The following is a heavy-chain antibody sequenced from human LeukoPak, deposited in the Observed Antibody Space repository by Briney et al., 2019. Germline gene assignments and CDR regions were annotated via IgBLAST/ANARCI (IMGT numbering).Heavy chain of an antibody. CDR3: ATTYGDYGSYFHY. CDR2: ISAYNGNT. CDR1: GFTFTSYT. J-gene: IGHJ4*02. V-gene: IGHV1-18*01. D-gene: IGHD4-17*01. Sequence: VASVKVSCKASGFTFTSYTISWVRQAPGQGLEWMGWISAYNGNTNYAQKLQGRVTMTTDTSTSTAYMELRSLRSDDTAVYYCATTYGDYGSYFHYWGQGTLVTVSS.